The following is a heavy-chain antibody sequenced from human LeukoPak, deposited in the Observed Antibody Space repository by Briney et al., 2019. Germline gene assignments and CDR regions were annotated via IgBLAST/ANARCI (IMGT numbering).Heavy chain of an antibody. J-gene: IGHJ5*02. V-gene: IGHV3-33*06. CDR1: GFTFSSYG. CDR3: AKDITSGRVITASHH. D-gene: IGHD1-14*01. Sequence: PGRSLRLSCAASGFTFSSYGMHWVRQAPGKGLEWVAVIWYDGSNKYYADSVKGRFTISRDNSKNTLYLQMNSLGAEDTALYHCAKDITSGRVITASHHWGQGTLVTVSS. CDR2: IWYDGSNK.